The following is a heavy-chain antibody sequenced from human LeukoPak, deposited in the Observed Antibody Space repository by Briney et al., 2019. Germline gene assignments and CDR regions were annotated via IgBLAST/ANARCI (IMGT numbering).Heavy chain of an antibody. CDR3: ARLKGIYDYIWGSYPKGAFDI. J-gene: IGHJ3*02. Sequence: SETLSLTCAVYGGSFSGYYWSWIRQPPGKGLEWIGEINHSGSTNYNPSLKSRVTISVDTPKNQFSLKLSSVTAADTAVYYCARLKGIYDYIWGSYPKGAFDIWGQGTMVTVSS. CDR1: GGSFSGYY. CDR2: INHSGST. D-gene: IGHD3-16*02. V-gene: IGHV4-34*01.